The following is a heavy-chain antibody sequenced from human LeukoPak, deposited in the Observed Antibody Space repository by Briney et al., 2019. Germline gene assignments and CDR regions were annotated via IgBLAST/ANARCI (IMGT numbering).Heavy chain of an antibody. CDR2: LYTSGNT. CDR3: AGVDWYYFDY. Sequence: SETLSLTCTVSGGSISNYYWSWIRQPAGKGLEWIGRLYTSGNTLYNPSLKSRVIMSVDTSKNQFSLKLTSVTAADSAVYYCAGVDWYYFDYWGQGTLVTVSS. CDR1: GGSISNYY. D-gene: IGHD3/OR15-3a*01. J-gene: IGHJ4*02. V-gene: IGHV4-4*07.